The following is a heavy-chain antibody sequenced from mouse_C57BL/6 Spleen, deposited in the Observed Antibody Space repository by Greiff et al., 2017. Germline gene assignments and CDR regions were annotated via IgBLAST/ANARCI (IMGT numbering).Heavy chain of an antibody. Sequence: EVMLVESEGGLVQPGSSMKLSCTASGFTFSDYYMAWVRQVPEKGLEWVANINYDGSSTYYLDSLKSRFIISRDNAKNILYLQMSSLKSEDTATYYGARVRGGAMDYWGQGTSVTVSS. J-gene: IGHJ4*01. CDR1: GFTFSDYY. CDR3: ARVRGGAMDY. V-gene: IGHV5-16*01. CDR2: INYDGSST.